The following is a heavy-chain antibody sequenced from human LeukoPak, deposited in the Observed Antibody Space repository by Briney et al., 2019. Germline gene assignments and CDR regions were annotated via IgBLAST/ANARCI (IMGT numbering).Heavy chain of an antibody. CDR3: ARGWGATGYLDY. J-gene: IGHJ4*02. V-gene: IGHV4-59*01. D-gene: IGHD1-26*01. Sequence: SETLSLTCTVSGGSINSYYWSWIRQPPGKGLEWIGYIYYSGSTNYNPSLKSRVTISVDTSKNQFSLKLSSVTAADTAVYYCARGWGATGYLDYWGQGTLVAVSS. CDR2: IYYSGST. CDR1: GGSINSYY.